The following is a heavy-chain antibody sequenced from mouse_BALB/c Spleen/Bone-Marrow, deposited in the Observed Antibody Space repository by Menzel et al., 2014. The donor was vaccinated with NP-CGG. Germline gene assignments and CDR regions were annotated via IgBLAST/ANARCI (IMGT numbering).Heavy chain of an antibody. Sequence: VQLQQSGPELVKPGASVKVSCKASGYALTNYNMFWVKQSHGKSLEWIGYIDPYSGGTNYNQKFKGKATLTVDKSSSTAYMHLNSLTSEDSAVYYCARELSRAMDYWGQGNSVTVSS. J-gene: IGHJ4*01. CDR2: IDPYSGGT. V-gene: IGHV1S135*01. CDR1: GYALTNYN. CDR3: ARELSRAMDY. D-gene: IGHD2-12*01.